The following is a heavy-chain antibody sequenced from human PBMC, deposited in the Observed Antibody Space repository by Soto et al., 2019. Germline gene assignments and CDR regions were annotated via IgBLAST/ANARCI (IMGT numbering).Heavy chain of an antibody. Sequence: EVQLLESGGGLVKPGGSLRLSCAASGFSFSSAWMNWDRQAPGKGLEWVGRIRTKPEGETTDYPAPVKGRFTISRDDSKTTLYLQMTSLKIEDTAVYYCTTGSNEGYWGQGTLVTVSS. CDR1: GFSFSSAW. V-gene: IGHV3-15*07. D-gene: IGHD1-1*01. CDR2: IRTKPEGETT. J-gene: IGHJ4*02. CDR3: TTGSNEGY.